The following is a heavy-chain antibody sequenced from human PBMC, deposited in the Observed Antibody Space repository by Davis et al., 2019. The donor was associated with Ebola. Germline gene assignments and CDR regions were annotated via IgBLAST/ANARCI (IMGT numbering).Heavy chain of an antibody. D-gene: IGHD2-2*01. CDR3: ARELEDELLSGFDY. J-gene: IGHJ4*02. CDR1: GFTFSSYG. Sequence: GESLKISCAASGFTFSSYGMHWVRQAPGKGLEWVAVIWYDGSNKYYADSVKGRFTISRDNSKNTLYLQMNSLRAEDTAVYYCARELEDELLSGFDYWGQGTLVTVSS. CDR2: IWYDGSNK. V-gene: IGHV3-33*01.